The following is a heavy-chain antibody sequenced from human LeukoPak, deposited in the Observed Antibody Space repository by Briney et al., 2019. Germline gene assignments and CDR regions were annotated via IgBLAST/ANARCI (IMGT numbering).Heavy chain of an antibody. V-gene: IGHV4-59*12. CDR1: GGSISSYY. J-gene: IGHJ5*02. D-gene: IGHD2-2*01. Sequence: SETLSLTCTVSGGSISSYYWSWIRQPPGKGLEWIGYIYYSGSTNYNPSLKSRVTISVDTSKNQFSLKLSSVTAADTAVYYCARDGSAILNNWFDPWGQGTLVTVSS. CDR3: ARDGSAILNNWFDP. CDR2: IYYSGST.